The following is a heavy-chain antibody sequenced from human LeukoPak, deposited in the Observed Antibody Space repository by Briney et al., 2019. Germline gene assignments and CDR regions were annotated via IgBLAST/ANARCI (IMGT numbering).Heavy chain of an antibody. D-gene: IGHD1-26*01. V-gene: IGHV3-30*04. J-gene: IGHJ4*02. CDR1: GFTFSSYA. CDR3: ARQPRSGSYRDFDY. CDR2: ISYDGSNK. Sequence: PGGSLRLSCAASGFTFSSYAMHWVRQAPGKGLEWVAVISYDGSNKYYADSVKGRFTISRDNSKNTLYLQMNSLRAEDTAVYYCARQPRSGSYRDFDYWGQGTLVTVSS.